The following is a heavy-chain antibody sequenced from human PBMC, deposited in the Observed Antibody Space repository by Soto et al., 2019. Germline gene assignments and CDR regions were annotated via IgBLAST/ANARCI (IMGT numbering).Heavy chain of an antibody. CDR1: GDTFNSYT. J-gene: IGHJ4*02. V-gene: IGHV1-69*06. D-gene: IGHD1-26*01. CDR2: VVPMYDSV. CDR3: ASWRSYSGSYCFDY. Sequence: SVKVSCKASGDTFNSYTINWVRQAPGRGLEWVGQVVPMYDSVNYAENFQGRVTITADKSTKTAYMELTSLRSEDTALYFCASWRSYSGSYCFDYWGQGXLVTVSS.